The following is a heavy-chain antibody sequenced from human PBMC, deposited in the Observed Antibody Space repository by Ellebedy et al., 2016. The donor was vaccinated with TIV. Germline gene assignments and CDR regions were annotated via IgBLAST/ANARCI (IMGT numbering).Heavy chain of an antibody. J-gene: IGHJ4*02. CDR1: GFTFSNYA. V-gene: IGHV3-30*01. CDR3: ARSGSGYSYGGEFDY. CDR2: ISYDGRTE. D-gene: IGHD5-18*01. Sequence: PGGSLRLSCAASGFTFSNYAIHWVRQAPGKGLEWLAVISYDGRTEYYADSVKGRFTISRDNSKNTPYLQMNSLRPEDTAVYYCARSGSGYSYGGEFDYWGQGTLVTVSS.